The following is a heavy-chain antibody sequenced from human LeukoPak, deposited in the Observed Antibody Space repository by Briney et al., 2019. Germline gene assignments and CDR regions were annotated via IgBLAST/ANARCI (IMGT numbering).Heavy chain of an antibody. CDR1: GGSVSSGTYY. V-gene: IGHV4-61*01. CDR2: IYYSGST. Sequence: SETLSLTCTVSGGSVSSGTYYWSCIPQPPGQGLEWIEFIYYSGSTNYNPSLKDRVTISVDTSKNQFSLKLSSVTAADTAVYYCARMYSNYFDYWGQGTLVTVSS. J-gene: IGHJ4*02. D-gene: IGHD4-11*01. CDR3: ARMYSNYFDY.